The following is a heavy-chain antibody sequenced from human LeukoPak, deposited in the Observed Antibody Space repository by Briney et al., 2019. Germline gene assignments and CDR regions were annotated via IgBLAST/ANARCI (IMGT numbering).Heavy chain of an antibody. CDR1: GFTFSSYS. CDR2: ISGDSNYI. CDR3: ARGPPPDFDY. J-gene: IGHJ4*02. V-gene: IGHV3-21*01. Sequence: GGSLRLSCAASGFTFSSYSMSWVRQAPGKGLEWVSSISGDSNYIYYADSVEGRFTISRDNAKNSLYLQMNSLRAEDTAVYYCARGPPPDFDYWGRGTLVTVSS.